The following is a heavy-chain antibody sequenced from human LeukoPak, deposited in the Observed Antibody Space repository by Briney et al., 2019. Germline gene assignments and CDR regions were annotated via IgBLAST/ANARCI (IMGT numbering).Heavy chain of an antibody. Sequence: GGSLRLSCAASGFTFDDYAMHWVRQAPGKGLEWVSGISWNSGSIGYADSVKGRFTISRDNSKNTLYLQMNSLRAEDTAVYYCAKDPGTGDYWGQGTLVTVSS. CDR1: GFTFDDYA. CDR2: ISWNSGSI. J-gene: IGHJ4*02. D-gene: IGHD1-7*01. CDR3: AKDPGTGDY. V-gene: IGHV3-9*01.